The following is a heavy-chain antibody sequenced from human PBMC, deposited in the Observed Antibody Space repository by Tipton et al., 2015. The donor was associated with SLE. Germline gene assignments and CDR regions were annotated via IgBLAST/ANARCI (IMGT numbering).Heavy chain of an antibody. CDR2: IYTSGST. V-gene: IGHV4-61*09. J-gene: IGHJ4*02. D-gene: IGHD4-17*01. Sequence: TLSLTCTVSGGSISSGSYYWIWIRQPAGKGLEWIGYIYTSGSTNYNPSLKSRVTISVDTSKNQFSLKLSSVTAADTAVYYCARMGTTVTVDYWGQGTLVTVSS. CDR3: ARMGTTVTVDY. CDR1: GGSISSGSYY.